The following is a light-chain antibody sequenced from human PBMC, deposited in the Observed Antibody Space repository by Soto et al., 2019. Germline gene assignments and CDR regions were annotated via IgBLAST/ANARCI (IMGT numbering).Light chain of an antibody. CDR1: QSVGIN. Sequence: IMMSQFPVILSVSPGERATLSCTVIQSVGINLAWYQHKPGQATRLHIYDASSRATGAPARFSGSGSGTDFTLSISRLEPEDFAVYYCQHYGDSAPFTFGPGTKVDIK. V-gene: IGKV3-15*01. J-gene: IGKJ3*01. CDR2: DAS. CDR3: QHYGDSAPFT.